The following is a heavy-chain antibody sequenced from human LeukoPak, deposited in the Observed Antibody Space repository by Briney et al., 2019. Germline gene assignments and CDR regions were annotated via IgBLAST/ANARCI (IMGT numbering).Heavy chain of an antibody. D-gene: IGHD5-12*01. Sequence: ASVKVSCKASGYTFTGYYMHWVRQAPGQGLEWMGRIIPILGIANYAQKFQGRVTITADKSTSTAYMELSSLRSEDTAVYYCARVPSSGGYHDYWGQGTPVTVSS. J-gene: IGHJ4*02. CDR3: ARVPSSGGYHDY. CDR1: GYTFTGYY. V-gene: IGHV1-69*04. CDR2: IIPILGIA.